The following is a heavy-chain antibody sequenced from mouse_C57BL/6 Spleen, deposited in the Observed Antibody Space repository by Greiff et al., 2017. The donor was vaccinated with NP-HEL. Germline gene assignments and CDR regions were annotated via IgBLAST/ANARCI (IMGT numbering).Heavy chain of an antibody. D-gene: IGHD3-2*02. CDR3: TRKEGYIFAY. CDR2: IDPETGGT. Sequence: VKLMESGAELVRPGASVTLSCKASGYTFTDYEMHWVKQTPVHGLEWIGAIDPETGGTAYNQKFKGKAILTADKSSSTAYMELRSLTSEDSAVYYCTRKEGYIFAYWGQGTLVTVSA. J-gene: IGHJ3*01. CDR1: GYTFTDYE. V-gene: IGHV1-15*01.